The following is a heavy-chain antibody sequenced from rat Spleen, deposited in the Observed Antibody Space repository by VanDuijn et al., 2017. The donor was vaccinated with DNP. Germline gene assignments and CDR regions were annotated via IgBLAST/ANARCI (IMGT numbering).Heavy chain of an antibody. CDR3: ARGPNYGGYADYFDY. D-gene: IGHD1-3*01. CDR1: GFNFNDYW. J-gene: IGHJ3*01. CDR2: INKDSTKI. Sequence: EVKLVESGGGLVQPGRSLILSCAAPGFNFNDYWMVWVRQAPGKGLEWIGEINKDSTKIDYSPSLKDKFTISRDNAQNTLYLQVNKLGSEDTAIYYCARGPNYGGYADYFDYWGQGTLVTVSS. V-gene: IGHV4-2*01.